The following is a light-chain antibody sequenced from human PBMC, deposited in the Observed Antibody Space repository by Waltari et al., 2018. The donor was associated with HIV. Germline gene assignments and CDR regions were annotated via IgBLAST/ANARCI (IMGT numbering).Light chain of an antibody. Sequence: QSVLTQPPSASGTPGQRVTIPCSGRRPHLGSTTDNWYQPLPGTAPKLLIYNNNQRPSGVPDRFSGSKSGTSASLAISGLQSEDEADYYCAAWDDSLNGRVFGGGTKLTVL. J-gene: IGLJ3*02. CDR1: RPHLGSTT. V-gene: IGLV1-44*01. CDR2: NNN. CDR3: AAWDDSLNGRV.